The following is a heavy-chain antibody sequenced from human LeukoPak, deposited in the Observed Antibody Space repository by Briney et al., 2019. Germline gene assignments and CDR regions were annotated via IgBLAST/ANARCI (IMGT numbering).Heavy chain of an antibody. Sequence: PSETLSLTCTVSGGSISSSSYYWGWIRQPPGKGLEWIGYIYYSGSTNYNPSLKSRVTISVDTSKNQFSLKLSSVTAADTAVYYCARAKYSSGPGYFDYWGQGTLVTVSS. CDR3: ARAKYSSGPGYFDY. CDR1: GGSISSSSYY. J-gene: IGHJ4*02. V-gene: IGHV4-61*05. D-gene: IGHD6-19*01. CDR2: IYYSGST.